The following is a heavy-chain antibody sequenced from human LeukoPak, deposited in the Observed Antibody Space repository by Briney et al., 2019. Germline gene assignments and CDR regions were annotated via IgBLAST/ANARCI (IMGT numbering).Heavy chain of an antibody. J-gene: IGHJ4*02. V-gene: IGHV3-23*01. CDR1: GFTFSSSA. CDR2: ISGSGGST. CDR3: AARPPRAVAGPFDY. D-gene: IGHD6-19*01. Sequence: GGSLRLSCAASGFTFSSSAMSWVRQAPGKGLEWVSVISGSGGSTYYADSVKGRVTISRDNSKNTLYLQMNSLRAEDTAVYYCAARPPRAVAGPFDYWGQGTQVTVSS.